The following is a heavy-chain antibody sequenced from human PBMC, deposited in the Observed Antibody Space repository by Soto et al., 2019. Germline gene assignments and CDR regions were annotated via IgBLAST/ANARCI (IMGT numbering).Heavy chain of an antibody. J-gene: IGHJ6*03. CDR3: AREGREVKNYYYYMDV. CDR1: GFTFSSYW. D-gene: IGHD1-26*01. Sequence: GGSLRLSCAASGFTFSSYWMSWVRQAPGKGLEWVANIKQDGSEKYYVDSVKGRFTISRDNAKNSLYLQMNSLRAEDTAVYYCAREGREVKNYYYYMDVWGKGTTVTVSS. V-gene: IGHV3-7*01. CDR2: IKQDGSEK.